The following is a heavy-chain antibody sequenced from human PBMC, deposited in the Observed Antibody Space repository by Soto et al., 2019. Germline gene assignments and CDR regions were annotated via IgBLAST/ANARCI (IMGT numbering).Heavy chain of an antibody. CDR2: ISDGGDLI. V-gene: IGHV3-23*01. D-gene: IGHD2-2*01. CDR1: GFPFSNHA. Sequence: PGGSLRLSCAASGFPFSNHAMSWVRQAPGKGLEWVSGISDGGDLIYYADSVKGRFSMSRDNSENMLYLQMTNLRAEDTAIYYCAKTGHIVLVPADKNWLDSWGQGTLVTVSS. CDR3: AKTGHIVLVPADKNWLDS. J-gene: IGHJ5*01.